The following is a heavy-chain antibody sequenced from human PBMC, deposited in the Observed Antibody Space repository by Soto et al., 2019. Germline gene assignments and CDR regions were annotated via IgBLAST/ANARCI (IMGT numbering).Heavy chain of an antibody. CDR3: ARERIGRFLEWLEPTTGPYGMDV. CDR2: INPNSGGT. Sequence: ASVKVSCKASGYTFTGYYMHWVRQAPGQGLEWMGWINPNSGGTNYAQKFQGWVTMTRDTSISTAYMELSRLRSDDTAVYYCARERIGRFLEWLEPTTGPYGMDVWGQVPTSTFS. D-gene: IGHD3-3*01. V-gene: IGHV1-2*04. J-gene: IGHJ6*02. CDR1: GYTFTGYY.